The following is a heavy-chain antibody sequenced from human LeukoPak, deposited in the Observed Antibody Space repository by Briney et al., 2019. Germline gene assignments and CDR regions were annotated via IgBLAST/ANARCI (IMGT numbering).Heavy chain of an antibody. CDR3: ASYSSSLYYFDY. D-gene: IGHD6-13*01. CDR2: IYYSGST. Sequence: SETLSLTCTVSGGSISSSSYYWGWIRQPPGKGLGWIGSIYYSGSTYYNPSLKSRVTISVDTSKNQFSLKLSSVTAADTAVYYCASYSSSLYYFDYWGQGTLVTVSS. V-gene: IGHV4-39*07. CDR1: GGSISSSSYY. J-gene: IGHJ4*02.